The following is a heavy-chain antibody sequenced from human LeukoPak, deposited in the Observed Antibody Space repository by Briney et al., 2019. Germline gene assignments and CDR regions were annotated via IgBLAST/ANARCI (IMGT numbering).Heavy chain of an antibody. CDR1: GFTFSSYS. J-gene: IGHJ4*02. V-gene: IGHV3-48*01. CDR2: ISSSSTI. Sequence: GGSLRLSCAASGFTFSSYSMNWVRQAPGKGLEWVSYISSSSTIYYADSVKGRFTISRDNAKNSLYLQMNSLRAEDTAVYYCAFETVAGRGLYWGQGTLVTVSS. CDR3: AFETVAGRGLY. D-gene: IGHD6-19*01.